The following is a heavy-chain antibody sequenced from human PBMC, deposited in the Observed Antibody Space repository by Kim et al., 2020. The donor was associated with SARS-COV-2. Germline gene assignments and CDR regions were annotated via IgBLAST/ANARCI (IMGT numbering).Heavy chain of an antibody. CDR3: ARKGPNVWFGEPYLWGHWFDP. J-gene: IGHJ5*02. CDR2: INHSGST. D-gene: IGHD3-10*01. CDR1: GGSFSGYY. Sequence: SETLSLTCAVYGGSFSGYYWSWIRQPPGKGLEWIGEINHSGSTNYNPSLKSRVTISVDTSKNQFSLKLSSVTAADTAVYYCARKGPNVWFGEPYLWGHWFDPWGQGTLVTVSS. V-gene: IGHV4-34*01.